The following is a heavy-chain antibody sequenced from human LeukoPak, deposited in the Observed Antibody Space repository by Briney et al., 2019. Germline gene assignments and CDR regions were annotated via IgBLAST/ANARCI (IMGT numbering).Heavy chain of an antibody. CDR1: GYTFGDYA. Sequence: PGGSLRLSCTASGYTFGDYAMSCVRQAPGKGLEWVGFIRSKAYGGTTEYAASVKGRFTISRDDSKSIAYLQMNSLKTEDTAVYYCTRMNYYYGMDVWGQGTTVTVSS. CDR2: IRSKAYGGTT. V-gene: IGHV3-49*04. J-gene: IGHJ6*02. CDR3: TRMNYYYGMDV.